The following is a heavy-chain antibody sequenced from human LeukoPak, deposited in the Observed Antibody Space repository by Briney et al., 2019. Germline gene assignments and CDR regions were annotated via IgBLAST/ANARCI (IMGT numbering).Heavy chain of an antibody. CDR2: MYTSGST. Sequence: PSETLSLTCTVSGGSINSGTYYWSWIRQPAGKGLEGIGRMYTSGSTNYNPSLESRVTISVDTSKNQFSLKLSSVTAADTAVYYCARGEKGSSSGSINYWGQGTLVTVSS. CDR3: ARGEKGSSSGSINY. V-gene: IGHV4-61*02. J-gene: IGHJ4*02. CDR1: GGSINSGTYY. D-gene: IGHD6-6*01.